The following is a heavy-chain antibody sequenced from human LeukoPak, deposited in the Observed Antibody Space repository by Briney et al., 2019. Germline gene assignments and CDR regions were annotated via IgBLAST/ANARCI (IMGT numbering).Heavy chain of an antibody. J-gene: IGHJ4*02. D-gene: IGHD3-3*01. V-gene: IGHV3-30-3*01. Sequence: PGGSLRLSCAASGFTFSSYAMHWVRQAPGKGLEWVAVISYDGSNKYYADSVKGRFTISRDNSKNTLYLRMNSLRAEDTAVYYCARGFESYYDFWSGYYSVDYWGQGTLVTVSS. CDR1: GFTFSSYA. CDR3: ARGFESYYDFWSGYYSVDY. CDR2: ISYDGSNK.